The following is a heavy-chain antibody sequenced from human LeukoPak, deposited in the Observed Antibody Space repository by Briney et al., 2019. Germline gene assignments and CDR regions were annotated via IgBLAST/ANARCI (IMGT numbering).Heavy chain of an antibody. CDR3: AREVLVGAMDH. V-gene: IGHV3-53*01. J-gene: IGHJ4*02. Sequence: PGGSLRLSCAASGFTVSSNYMSWVRQAPGKGLEWVSVIYSGGGTYHADSVKRRFTISRDNSKNTLYLQMNSLRAEDTAVYYCAREVLVGAMDHWGQGTQVTVSS. CDR2: IYSGGGT. D-gene: IGHD1-26*01. CDR1: GFTVSSNY.